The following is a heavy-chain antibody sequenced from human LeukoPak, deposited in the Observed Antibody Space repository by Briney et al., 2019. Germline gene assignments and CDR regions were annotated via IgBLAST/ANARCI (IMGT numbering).Heavy chain of an antibody. CDR2: IYTSGST. D-gene: IGHD1-26*01. CDR1: GGSISNYY. J-gene: IGHJ3*02. CDR3: ARGLGAATSEAFDI. V-gene: IGHV4-4*07. Sequence: PSETLSPTCTVSGGSISNYYWSWIRQPAWKGLEFIGRIYTSGSTDYNPSLKSRVTMSVDTSKNQFSLKLTSVTAADTAVYYCARGLGAATSEAFDIWGQGSMVTVSS.